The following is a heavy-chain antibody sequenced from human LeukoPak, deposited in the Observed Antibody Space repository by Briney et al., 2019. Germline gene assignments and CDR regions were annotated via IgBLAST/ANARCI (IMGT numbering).Heavy chain of an antibody. CDR1: GGSISSYY. D-gene: IGHD3-16*01. V-gene: IGHV4-59*01. CDR3: ARVKGGFDP. CDR2: IYYTGST. Sequence: PSETLSLTCTVSGGSISSYYWSWIRQPPGKGLEWIGYIYYTGSTNYNPSLKSRVTLSVDTSKNQFSLKLTSVTAADTAVYYCARVKGGFDPWGQGTLVTVSS. J-gene: IGHJ5*02.